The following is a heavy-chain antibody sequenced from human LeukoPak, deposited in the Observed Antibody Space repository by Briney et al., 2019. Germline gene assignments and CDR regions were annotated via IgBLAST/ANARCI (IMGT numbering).Heavy chain of an antibody. CDR2: IYYSGST. CDR3: ARYGDGYRTPGMDV. Sequence: PSQTLCLTCTVSGGSISSGGYYWSWIRQHPGKGLEWIRYIYYSGSTYYNPPLKSQATRSVDTSKNQFYLKLSSVTAADTAVYYFARYGDGYRTPGMDVWGQGTTVTVSS. J-gene: IGHJ6*02. CDR1: GGSISSGGYY. D-gene: IGHD5-24*01. V-gene: IGHV4-31*01.